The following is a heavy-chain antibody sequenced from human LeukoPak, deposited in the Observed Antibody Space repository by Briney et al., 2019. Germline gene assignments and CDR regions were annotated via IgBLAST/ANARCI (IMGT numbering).Heavy chain of an antibody. J-gene: IGHJ5*02. V-gene: IGHV1-18*04. Sequence: VASVKVSCKASGYTFTSYGISWVRQAPGQGLEWMGWISAYNGNTNYAQKLQGRVTMTTNTSTSTAYMELRSLRSDDTAVYYCARGRVTLAAAGTRNWFDPWGQGTLVTVSS. CDR2: ISAYNGNT. CDR1: GYTFTSYG. CDR3: ARGRVTLAAAGTRNWFDP. D-gene: IGHD6-13*01.